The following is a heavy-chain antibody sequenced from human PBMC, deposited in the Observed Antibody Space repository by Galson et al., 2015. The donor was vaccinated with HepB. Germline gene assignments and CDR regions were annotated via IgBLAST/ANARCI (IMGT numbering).Heavy chain of an antibody. CDR3: TRGPTSKDAYNSGVSGY. CDR1: GFTFGDYA. D-gene: IGHD5-24*01. V-gene: IGHV3-49*03. J-gene: IGHJ4*02. Sequence: SLRLSCAASGFTFGDYAMSWFRQAPGKVLEWVGFIRGRAYSGTTEYAASVKGRFTISRDDSKSIAYLQMNSLKTEDTALYYCTRGPTSKDAYNSGVSGYWGQGTLVTVSS. CDR2: IRGRAYSGTT.